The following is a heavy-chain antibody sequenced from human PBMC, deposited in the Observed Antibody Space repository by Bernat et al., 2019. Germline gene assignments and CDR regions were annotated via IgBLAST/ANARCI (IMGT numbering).Heavy chain of an antibody. CDR1: GYTFTSYA. CDR3: ARVLFGVNYYGSGSPMALDY. J-gene: IGHJ4*02. V-gene: IGHV1-3*01. Sequence: QVQLVQSGAEVKKPGASVKVSCKASGYTFTSYAMHWVRQAPGQRLEWMGWINAGNGNTKYSQKFQGRVTITRDTSASTAYMELSSLRSEDTAVYYCARVLFGVNYYGSGSPMALDYWGQGTLVTVSS. D-gene: IGHD3-10*01. CDR2: INAGNGNT.